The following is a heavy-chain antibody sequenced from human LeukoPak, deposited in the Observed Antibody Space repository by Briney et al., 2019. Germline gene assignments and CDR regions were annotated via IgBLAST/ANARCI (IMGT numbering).Heavy chain of an antibody. CDR3: ARDTIQLAGEGFDY. J-gene: IGHJ4*02. CDR2: ISSSSSYI. Sequence: GGSLRLSCAASGFTFSSYSMNCVRQAPGKGLEWVSSISSSSSYIYYADSVKGRFTISRDNAKNSLYLQMNSLRAEDTAVYYCARDTIQLAGEGFDYWGQGTLVTVSS. CDR1: GFTFSSYS. D-gene: IGHD5-18*01. V-gene: IGHV3-21*01.